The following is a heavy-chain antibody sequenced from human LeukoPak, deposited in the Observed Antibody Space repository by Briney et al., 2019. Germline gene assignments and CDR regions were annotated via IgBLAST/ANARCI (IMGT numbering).Heavy chain of an antibody. CDR2: MNSDASST. CDR1: GFTFTNYW. V-gene: IGHV3-74*01. CDR3: AKGPDYGGPL. J-gene: IGHJ4*02. Sequence: GGSLRLSCVASGFTFTNYWMHWVRQAPGKGLVWVARMNSDASSTSYADSVKGRFTISRDNAKKTLYLQMNSLRAEDTAVYYCAKGPDYGGPLRGQGTLVTVSP. D-gene: IGHD4-23*01.